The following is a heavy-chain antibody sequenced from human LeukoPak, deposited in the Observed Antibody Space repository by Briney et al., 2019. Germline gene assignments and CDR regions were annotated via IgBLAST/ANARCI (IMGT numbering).Heavy chain of an antibody. CDR2: IYYSGST. Sequence: ASETLSLTCTVSGGSISSYYWSWIRQPPGKGLEWIGYIYYSGSTNYNPSLKSRVTISVDTSKNQFSLKLSSVTAADTAVYYCSSGYYWTFDYWGQGTLVTVSS. V-gene: IGHV4-59*01. D-gene: IGHD3-22*01. CDR1: GGSISSYY. CDR3: SSGYYWTFDY. J-gene: IGHJ4*02.